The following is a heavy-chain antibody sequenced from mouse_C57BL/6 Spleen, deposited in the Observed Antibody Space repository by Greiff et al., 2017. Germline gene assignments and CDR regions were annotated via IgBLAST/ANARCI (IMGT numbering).Heavy chain of an antibody. J-gene: IGHJ4*01. CDR2: IWSGGST. V-gene: IGHV2-2*01. D-gene: IGHD5-5*01. CDR1: GFSLTSYG. CDR3: ARKEGLPEDYAMDY. Sequence: VQLQESGPGLVQPSQSLSITCTVSGFSLTSYGVHWVRQSPGKGLEWLGVIWSGGSTDDNAAFISRLSISKDNSKSQVFFKMNSLQADDTAIYYCARKEGLPEDYAMDYWGQGTSVTVSS.